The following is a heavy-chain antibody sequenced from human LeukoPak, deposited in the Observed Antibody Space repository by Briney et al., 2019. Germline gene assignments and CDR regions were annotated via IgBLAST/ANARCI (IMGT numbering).Heavy chain of an antibody. CDR2: IKPDGSEK. CDR3: ARHGIDY. CDR1: GFTFNSYW. D-gene: IGHD1-26*01. V-gene: IGHV3-7*04. Sequence: GGSLRLSCAASGFTFNSYWMSWVRQAPGKGLEWVANIKPDGSEKYYVDFVKGRFTISRDNAKNSVYLQMNSLRVEDTAVYYCARHGIDYWGQGNLVTVSS. J-gene: IGHJ4*02.